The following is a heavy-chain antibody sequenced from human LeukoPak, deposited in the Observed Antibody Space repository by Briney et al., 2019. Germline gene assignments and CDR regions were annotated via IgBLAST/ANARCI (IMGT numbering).Heavy chain of an antibody. CDR1: GGTFSSYA. V-gene: IGHV1-69*05. Sequence: GASVKVSCKASGGTFSSYAISWVRQAPGQGLEWMGGIIPIFGTANYAQKFQGRVTITTDESTSTAYMELSSLRSEDTAVYYCARGVTVYYYMDVWGKGTTVTVSS. D-gene: IGHD2-21*02. CDR2: IIPIFGTA. J-gene: IGHJ6*03. CDR3: ARGVTVYYYMDV.